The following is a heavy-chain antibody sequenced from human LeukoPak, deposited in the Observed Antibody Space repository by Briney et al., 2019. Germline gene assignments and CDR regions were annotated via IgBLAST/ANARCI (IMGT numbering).Heavy chain of an antibody. V-gene: IGHV3-7*01. D-gene: IGHD6-13*01. CDR3: VKVSVAAPGSDY. Sequence: GGSLGLSCAASGFIYSNYGMTWVRQAPGKGLEWVANINQDGSEKYYVDSVKGRFTISRDNAKNSLYLQMNSLRAEDTALYYCVKVSVAAPGSDYWGQGTLVTVSS. CDR2: INQDGSEK. CDR1: GFIYSNYG. J-gene: IGHJ4*02.